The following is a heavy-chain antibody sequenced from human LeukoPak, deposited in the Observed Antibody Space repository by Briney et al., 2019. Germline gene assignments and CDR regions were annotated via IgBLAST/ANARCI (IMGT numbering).Heavy chain of an antibody. V-gene: IGHV1-2*02. CDR3: ARQKAAAGHFDY. J-gene: IGHJ4*02. CDR1: GYTFTSYD. CDR2: MNPNSGGT. D-gene: IGHD6-13*01. Sequence: ASVKVSCKASGYTFTSYDINWVRQATGQGLEWMGWMNPNSGGTNYAQKFQGRVTMTRDTSISSAYMDLSRLRYDDTAVYYCARQKAAAGHFDYWGQGTLVTVSS.